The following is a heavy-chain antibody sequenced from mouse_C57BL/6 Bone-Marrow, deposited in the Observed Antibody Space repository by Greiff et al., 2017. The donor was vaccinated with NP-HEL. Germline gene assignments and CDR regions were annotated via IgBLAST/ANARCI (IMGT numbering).Heavy chain of an antibody. V-gene: IGHV1-7*01. CDR1: GYTFTSYW. Sequence: VQLQQSGAELAKPGASVKLSCKASGYTFTSYWMHWVKQRPGQGLEWIGYINPSSGYTKSNQKFKDKATLTAYKSSSTAYMQLSSLTYEDSAVYYCASHSNWQAWFAYWGQGTLVTVSA. J-gene: IGHJ3*01. CDR3: ASHSNWQAWFAY. D-gene: IGHD2-5*01. CDR2: INPSSGYT.